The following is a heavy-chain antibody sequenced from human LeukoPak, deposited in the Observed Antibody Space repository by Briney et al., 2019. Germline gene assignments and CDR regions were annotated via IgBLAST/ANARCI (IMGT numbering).Heavy chain of an antibody. V-gene: IGHV4-34*01. Sequence: ASETLSLTCAVYGGSFSGYYWSWIRQPPGKGLEWVGEINHSGSTNYNPSLKSRVTISVDTSKNQFSLKLSSVTAADTAVYYCARVRIQLWQEGTVFDYWGQGTLVTVSS. CDR3: ARVRIQLWQEGTVFDY. D-gene: IGHD5-18*01. CDR2: INHSGST. CDR1: GGSFSGYY. J-gene: IGHJ4*02.